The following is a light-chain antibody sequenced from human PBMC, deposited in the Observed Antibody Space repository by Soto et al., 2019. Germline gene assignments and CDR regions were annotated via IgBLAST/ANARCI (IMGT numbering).Light chain of an antibody. CDR1: QSIGSY. Sequence: DLEMTQSPSCLSASVGDRVTITCWASQSIGSYLNWYQQKPGKAPNLLIHGGSILPSGVPPRFSGGRGRTDFTLTISSLQTEDFASCYCQQIYTTPLTFSGGTKVEFK. CDR3: QQIYTTPLT. J-gene: IGKJ4*01. CDR2: GGS. V-gene: IGKV1-39*01.